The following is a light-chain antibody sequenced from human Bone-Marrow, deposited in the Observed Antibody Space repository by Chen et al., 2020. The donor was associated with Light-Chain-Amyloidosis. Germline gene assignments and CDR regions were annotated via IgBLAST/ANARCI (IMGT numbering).Light chain of an antibody. J-gene: IGKJ2*01. V-gene: IGKV1-5*03. CDR2: KAS. CDR1: QSISSW. Sequence: DIQMTQSPSTLSASVGDRVTITCRASQSISSWLAWYQQKPGKAPKLLIYKASSLESGVPSRFSGSGSGTEFTLTISSLQPDDCATYYCQQANSLPYTFGQGTRLEV. CDR3: QQANSLPYT.